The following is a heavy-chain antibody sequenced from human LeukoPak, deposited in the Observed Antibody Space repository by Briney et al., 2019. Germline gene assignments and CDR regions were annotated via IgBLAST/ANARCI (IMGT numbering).Heavy chain of an antibody. Sequence: SGPTLVKPTQSLTPTCPFSGFSLSTSGVGVGWIRQPPRKALEWLALIYWNGDKRYSPSLKSRLTITKDTSKNQVVLTMTNMDPVDTATYYCAHSTSYYDYVWGSYRYSNYWGQGTLVTVSS. D-gene: IGHD3-16*02. CDR1: GFSLSTSGVG. CDR3: AHSTSYYDYVWGSYRYSNY. CDR2: IYWNGDK. V-gene: IGHV2-5*01. J-gene: IGHJ4*02.